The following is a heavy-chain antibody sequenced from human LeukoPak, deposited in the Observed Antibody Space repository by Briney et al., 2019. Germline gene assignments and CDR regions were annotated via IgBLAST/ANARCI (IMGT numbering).Heavy chain of an antibody. V-gene: IGHV3-30*04. CDR1: GFTFSSYA. J-gene: IGHJ4*02. CDR3: ARDSGYDYFDY. D-gene: IGHD5-12*01. Sequence: GRSLRLSCAASGFTFSSYATHWVRQAPGKGLEWVAVISYDGSNKYYADSVKGRFTISRDNSKNTLYLQMNSLRAEDTAVYYCARDSGYDYFDYWGQGTLVTVSS. CDR2: ISYDGSNK.